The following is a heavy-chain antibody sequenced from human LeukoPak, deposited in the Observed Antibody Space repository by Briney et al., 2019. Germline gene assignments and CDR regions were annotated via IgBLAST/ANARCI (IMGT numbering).Heavy chain of an antibody. CDR1: RFTFSSYA. Sequence: GGSLRLSCAASRFTFSSYAMHWVRQAPGKGLEWVAVISYDGSNKYYADSVKGRFTISRDNSKNTLYLQMNSLRAEDTAVYYCARALISFDYWGQGTLVTVSS. V-gene: IGHV3-30-3*01. J-gene: IGHJ4*02. CDR2: ISYDGSNK. CDR3: ARALISFDY.